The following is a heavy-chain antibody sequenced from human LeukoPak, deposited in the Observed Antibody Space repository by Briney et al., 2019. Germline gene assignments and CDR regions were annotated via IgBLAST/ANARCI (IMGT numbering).Heavy chain of an antibody. CDR3: ARDYGYCSSTCCYQFDY. CDR2: IKQDGSEK. Sequence: GGSLRLSCAASGFTFSSYWMSWVRQAPGKGLEWVANIKQDGSEKYYVDSVKGRFTISRDNAKNSLYLQMNSLRAEDTAVYYCARDYGYCSSTCCYQFDYWGQGTLVTVSS. V-gene: IGHV3-7*01. J-gene: IGHJ4*02. D-gene: IGHD2-2*03. CDR1: GFTFSSYW.